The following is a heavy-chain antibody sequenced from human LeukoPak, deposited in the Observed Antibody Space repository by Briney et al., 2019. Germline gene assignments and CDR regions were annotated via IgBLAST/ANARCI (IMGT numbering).Heavy chain of an antibody. CDR2: INPNSGGT. CDR3: ARDPDIVVVVAATPGAFDY. J-gene: IGHJ4*02. Sequence: ASVKVSCKASGYTFTGYYMHWVRQAPGQGLEWMGRINPNSGGTNYAQKFQGRVTMTRDTSISTAYMELSRLRSDDTAVYYCARDPDIVVVVAATPGAFDYWGQGTLVTVSS. V-gene: IGHV1-2*06. D-gene: IGHD2-15*01. CDR1: GYTFTGYY.